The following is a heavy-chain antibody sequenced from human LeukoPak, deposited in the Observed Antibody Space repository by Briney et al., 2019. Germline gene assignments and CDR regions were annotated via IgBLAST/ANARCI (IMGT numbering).Heavy chain of an antibody. J-gene: IGHJ4*02. CDR2: ISGSGGST. CDR3: ARGGSSWYYFDY. D-gene: IGHD6-13*01. V-gene: IGHV3-23*01. Sequence: GGSLRLSCAASGFTFSSYGMSWVRQAPGGGLEWVSAISGSGGSTYYADSVKGRFTISRDNSKNTLYLQMNSLRAEDTAVYYCARGGSSWYYFDYWGQGTLVTVSS. CDR1: GFTFSSYG.